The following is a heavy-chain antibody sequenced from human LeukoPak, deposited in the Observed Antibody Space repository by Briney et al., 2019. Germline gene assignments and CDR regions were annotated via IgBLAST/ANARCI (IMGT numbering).Heavy chain of an antibody. CDR3: ARYRYGSGSYYRGNAFDI. V-gene: IGHV4-39*01. Sequence: PSETLSLTCTVSGVSISSSSYYWGWIRQPPGKGLEWIGSIYYSGSTYYNPSLKSRVTISVDTSKNQFSLKLSSVTAADTAVYYCARYRYGSGSYYRGNAFDIWGQGTMVTVS. J-gene: IGHJ3*02. CDR1: GVSISSSSYY. CDR2: IYYSGST. D-gene: IGHD3-10*01.